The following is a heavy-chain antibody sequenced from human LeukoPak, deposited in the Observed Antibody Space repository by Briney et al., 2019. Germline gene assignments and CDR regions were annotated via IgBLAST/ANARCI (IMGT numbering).Heavy chain of an antibody. D-gene: IGHD6-19*01. CDR3: ARDEFFPPEGGWYGGFDP. V-gene: IGHV4-61*01. CDR1: GGSVSSGSYY. J-gene: IGHJ5*02. Sequence: SSETLSLTCTVSGGSVSSGSYYWSWIRQPPGKGLEWIGYIYYSGSTNYNPSLKSRVTISVDTSKNQFSLKLSSVTAADTAVYYCARDEFFPPEGGWYGGFDPWGQGTLVTVSS. CDR2: IYYSGST.